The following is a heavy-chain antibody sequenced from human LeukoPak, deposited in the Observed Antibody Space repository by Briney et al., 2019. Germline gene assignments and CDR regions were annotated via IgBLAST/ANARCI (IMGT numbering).Heavy chain of an antibody. CDR3: AKGSSSGRPYYFDN. CDR2: ITALGDDT. Sequence: GGSLRLSCAASGFTFSSYAMSWVRQAPGKGLEWVSAITALGDDTYYADSVKGRFTISRDNPKTTLYLQLNNLRAEDTAVYYCAKGSSSGRPYYFDNWGQGTLVTVSS. J-gene: IGHJ4*02. CDR1: GFTFSSYA. V-gene: IGHV3-23*01. D-gene: IGHD6-19*01.